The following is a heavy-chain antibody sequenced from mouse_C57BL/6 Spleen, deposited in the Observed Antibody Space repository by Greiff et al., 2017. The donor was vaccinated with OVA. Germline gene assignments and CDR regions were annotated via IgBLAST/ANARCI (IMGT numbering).Heavy chain of an antibody. CDR2: IYPGDGDT. CDR3: ARDYYGSSYFDY. D-gene: IGHD1-1*01. J-gene: IGHJ2*01. CDR1: GYAFSSSW. Sequence: VKLQQSGPELVKPGASVKISCKASGYAFSSSWMNWVKQRPGKGLEWIGRIYPGDGDTNYNGKFKGKATLTADKSSSTAYMQLSSLTSEDSAVYVCARDYYGSSYFDYWGQGTTLTVSS. V-gene: IGHV1-82*01.